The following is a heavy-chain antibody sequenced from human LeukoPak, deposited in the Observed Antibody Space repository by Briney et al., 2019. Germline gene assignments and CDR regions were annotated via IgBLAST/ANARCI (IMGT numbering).Heavy chain of an antibody. Sequence: SETLSLTCTVSGGPISSGDYYRTWIRQPPGKGLEWIGYIYYSGSTLYNPSLKSRVTISVDTSKSQFSLKLSSVTAADTAVYYCARATAVASFDHWGQGTLVTVSS. CDR1: GGPISSGDYY. D-gene: IGHD4-23*01. CDR3: ARATAVASFDH. J-gene: IGHJ4*02. CDR2: IYYSGST. V-gene: IGHV4-30-4*01.